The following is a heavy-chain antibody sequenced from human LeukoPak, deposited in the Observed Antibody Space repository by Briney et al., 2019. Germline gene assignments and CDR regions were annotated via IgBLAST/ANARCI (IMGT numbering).Heavy chain of an antibody. CDR3: ASHTGWQGFAFDI. Sequence: PGGSLRLSREVSGFTFTDYWMNWVRQAPGKGLEWVSYVSSSGSTTYYADSVEGRFTISRDNAKNSLFLQMNSLRVEDTAVYYCASHTGWQGFAFDIWGQGTMVTVSS. CDR1: GFTFTDYW. CDR2: VSSSGSTT. V-gene: IGHV3-48*04. J-gene: IGHJ3*02. D-gene: IGHD6-19*01.